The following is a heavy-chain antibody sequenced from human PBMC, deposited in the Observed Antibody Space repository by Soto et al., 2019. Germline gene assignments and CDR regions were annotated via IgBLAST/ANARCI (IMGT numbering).Heavy chain of an antibody. CDR1: GFTFTNAW. CDR3: TTDPWAIFGVGALTSRQVVY. D-gene: IGHD3-3*01. Sequence: EVQLVESGGGLVKPGGSLRLSCAASGFTFTNAWMNWVRQAPGKGLEWVGRIKSKTDGGTADYAAPVKGRFTISRDDSKNTLFLQMNSLKTEDTAVYYCTTDPWAIFGVGALTSRQVVYWGQGTLVTVSS. V-gene: IGHV3-15*01. J-gene: IGHJ4*02. CDR2: IKSKTDGGTA.